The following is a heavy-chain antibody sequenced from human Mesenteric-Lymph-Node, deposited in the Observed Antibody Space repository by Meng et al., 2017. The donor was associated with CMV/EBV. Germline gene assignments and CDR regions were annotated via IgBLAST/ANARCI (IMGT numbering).Heavy chain of an antibody. D-gene: IGHD2-2*01. V-gene: IGHV3-21*01. J-gene: IGHJ5*02. Sequence: GESLKISCAASGFTFSSYSMNWVRQAPGKGLEWVSSISSSSSYIYYADSVKGRFTISRDNAKNSLYLQMNSLRAEDTAVYYCARRLGQLLPWWFDPWGQGTLVTVSS. CDR2: ISSSSSYI. CDR1: GFTFSSYS. CDR3: ARRLGQLLPWWFDP.